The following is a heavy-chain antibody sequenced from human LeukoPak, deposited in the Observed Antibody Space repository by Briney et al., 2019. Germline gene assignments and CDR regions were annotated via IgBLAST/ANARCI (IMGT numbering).Heavy chain of an antibody. Sequence: PSEILSLTCAVYGGSFSGYYWSWIRQPPGKGLEWIGEINHSGSTNYNPSLKSRVTISVDTSKNQFSLKLSSVTAADTAVYYCASRQGYSYGPRDYGGQGTLVTVSS. CDR1: GGSFSGYY. V-gene: IGHV4-34*01. D-gene: IGHD5-18*01. J-gene: IGHJ4*02. CDR2: INHSGST. CDR3: ASRQGYSYGPRDY.